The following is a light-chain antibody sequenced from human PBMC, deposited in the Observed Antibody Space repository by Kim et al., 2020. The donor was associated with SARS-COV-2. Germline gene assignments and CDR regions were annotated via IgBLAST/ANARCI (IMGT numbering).Light chain of an antibody. Sequence: PGKTATITCGGNNIGDKSVHWYQQKPGQAPLLVLYYDSDRPSGIPERFSGSNSGNTATLTISRVEAGDEADYYCQVWDSSSDHVVFGGGTKLTVL. CDR3: QVWDSSSDHVV. CDR2: YDS. V-gene: IGLV3-21*04. J-gene: IGLJ2*01. CDR1: NIGDKS.